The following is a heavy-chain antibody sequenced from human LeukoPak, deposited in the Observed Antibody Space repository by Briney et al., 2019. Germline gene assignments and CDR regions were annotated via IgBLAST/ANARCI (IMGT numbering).Heavy chain of an antibody. CDR3: AKANAREFDY. V-gene: IGHV3-30*18. J-gene: IGHJ4*02. CDR1: GFTFRNYG. D-gene: IGHD3-10*01. Sequence: PGGSPRLSCAAPGFTFRNYGMHWGPQAPGKGLEWLTVISYDETYKDYADSVKGRFTISRDNSKNALYLQMNSLRAEDTAVYYCAKANAREFDYWGQGTLVTVSS. CDR2: ISYDETYK.